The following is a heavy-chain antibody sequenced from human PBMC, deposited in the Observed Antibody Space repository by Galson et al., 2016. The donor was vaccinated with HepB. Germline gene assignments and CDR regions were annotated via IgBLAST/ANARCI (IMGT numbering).Heavy chain of an antibody. CDR3: ANDATGLCRVYGPTPCDR. D-gene: IGHD2-8*01. Sequence: SLRLSCAASEFTFRDYGVHWVRQAPGKGLEWVTFLSYDESHTYSADSVQGRFTISRDNSRNTLYLQMNSLRPEVTAVYDCANDATGLCRVYGPTPCDRWGQGTLVTVSS. CDR2: LSYDESHT. J-gene: IGHJ5*02. CDR1: EFTFRDYG. V-gene: IGHV3-30*18.